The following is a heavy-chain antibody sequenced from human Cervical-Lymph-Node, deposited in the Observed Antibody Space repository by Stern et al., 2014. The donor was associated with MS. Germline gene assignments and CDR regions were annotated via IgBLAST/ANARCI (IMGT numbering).Heavy chain of an antibody. CDR1: GYTLSSYA. CDR3: ARRGGSQPTDY. J-gene: IGHJ4*02. CDR2: VNAGNGDT. D-gene: IGHD1-26*01. Sequence: VQLMQSGAEVKKPGASVKVSCKASGYTLSSYAMHWVRQAPGQGLEWMGRVNAGNGDTKYSQKFQGRVTVTRDTSANIAYMELSSLTSEDTAVYYCARRGGSQPTDYWGQGTLVTVSS. V-gene: IGHV1-3*01.